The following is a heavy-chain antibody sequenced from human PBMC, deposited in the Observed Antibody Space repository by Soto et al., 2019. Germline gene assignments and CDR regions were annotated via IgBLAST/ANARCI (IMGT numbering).Heavy chain of an antibody. J-gene: IGHJ6*02. CDR1: GVTFSGSA. CDR2: IRSKANSYAT. CDR3: TRLGVGYYYGMDV. D-gene: IGHD3-3*01. V-gene: IGHV3-73*01. Sequence: HPGGSLRLSCAASGVTFSGSAMHWVRQASGKGLEWVGRIRSKANSYATAYAASVKGRFTISRDDSKNTAYLQMNSLKTEDTAVYYCTRLGVGYYYGMDVWGQGTTVTVSS.